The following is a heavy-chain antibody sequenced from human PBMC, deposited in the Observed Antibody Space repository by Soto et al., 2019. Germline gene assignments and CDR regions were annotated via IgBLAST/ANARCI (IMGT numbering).Heavy chain of an antibody. CDR1: GFTFSSYG. Sequence: QVQLVESGGGVVQPGRSLRLSCAASGFTFSSYGMHWVRQAPGKGLEWVAVISYDGSNKYYADSVKGRFTISRDNSKNTLYLQMNSLRAEDTAVYYCAKDHSSSSMGYYYYYGMDVWGQGTTVTVSS. V-gene: IGHV3-30*18. CDR2: ISYDGSNK. CDR3: AKDHSSSSMGYYYYYGMDV. J-gene: IGHJ6*02. D-gene: IGHD6-6*01.